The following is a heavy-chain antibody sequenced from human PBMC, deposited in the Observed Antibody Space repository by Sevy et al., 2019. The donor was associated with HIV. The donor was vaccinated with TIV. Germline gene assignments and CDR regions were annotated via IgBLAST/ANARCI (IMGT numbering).Heavy chain of an antibody. CDR1: GLTSGAFA. V-gene: IGHV3-23*01. CDR2: ISGSGGLT. CDR3: AKPNWNFRADWFDT. Sequence: GGSLRLSCKVTGLTSGAFAMSWVRQTPGKGLEWISSISGSGGLTHYADSVKGRFTISRDKSKGTVDLGMNSLRGDDTAVYYCAKPNWNFRADWFDTWGQGTLVTVSS. J-gene: IGHJ5*02. D-gene: IGHD1-7*01.